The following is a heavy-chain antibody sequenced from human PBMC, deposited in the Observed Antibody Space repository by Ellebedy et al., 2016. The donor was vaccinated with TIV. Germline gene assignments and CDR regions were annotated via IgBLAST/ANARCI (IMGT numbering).Heavy chain of an antibody. CDR3: ARGRTPMVSKPSYFDS. Sequence: SETLSLTXAVYGGSFSGYYWSWIRQSPGKGLEWIGEINQSGNTNYKTSLKGRVTISVDTSKNQFSLKLTSVTAADMAVYSCARGRTPMVSKPSYFDSWGQGTLVTVSS. V-gene: IGHV4-34*01. J-gene: IGHJ4*02. CDR2: INQSGNT. D-gene: IGHD3-10*01. CDR1: GGSFSGYY.